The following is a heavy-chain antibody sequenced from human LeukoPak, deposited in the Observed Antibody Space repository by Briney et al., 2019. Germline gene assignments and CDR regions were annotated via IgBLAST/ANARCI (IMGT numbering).Heavy chain of an antibody. J-gene: IGHJ5*02. CDR3: ARLHYYGSGSYPNWFDP. Sequence: VASVKVSCKASGYTFTSYGISWVRQAPGRGLEWMGWISAYNGNTNYAQKLQGRVTMTTDTSTSTAYMELRSLRSDDTAVYYCARLHYYGSGSYPNWFDPWGQGTLVTVSS. CDR1: GYTFTSYG. D-gene: IGHD3-10*01. V-gene: IGHV1-18*01. CDR2: ISAYNGNT.